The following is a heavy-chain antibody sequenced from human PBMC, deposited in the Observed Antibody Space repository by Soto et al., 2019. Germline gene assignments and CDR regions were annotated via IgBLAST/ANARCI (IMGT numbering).Heavy chain of an antibody. J-gene: IGHJ4*02. D-gene: IGHD5-12*01. V-gene: IGHV3-11*05. CDR1: GFTFSDYY. CDR2: ISSSSSYT. Sequence: QVQLVESGGGLVKPGGSLRLSCVASGFTFSDYYMSWIRQAPGKGLEWVSYISSSSSYTNYADSVKGRFTISRDNAKXXXXXXXXXXXXXXXXXXXXXXXXXXXXGYDYVDYWGQGTLVTVSS. CDR3: XXXXXXXXGYDYVDY.